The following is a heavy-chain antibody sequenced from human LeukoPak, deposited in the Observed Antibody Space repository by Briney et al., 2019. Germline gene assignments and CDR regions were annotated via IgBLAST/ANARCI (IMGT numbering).Heavy chain of an antibody. D-gene: IGHD6-13*01. CDR1: LGTFSSYA. CDR2: IIPIFGTA. CDR3: ARDRGLAAAGTFDYYYYYYMDV. V-gene: IGHV1-69*06. Sequence: ASVKVSCKSSLGTFSSYAISWVRQAPVQGLEWMGGIIPIFGTANYVQKFQGRVTITADKSTSTPYMELSSLRSEDTAVYYCARDRGLAAAGTFDYYYYYYMDVWGKGTTVTVSS. J-gene: IGHJ6*03.